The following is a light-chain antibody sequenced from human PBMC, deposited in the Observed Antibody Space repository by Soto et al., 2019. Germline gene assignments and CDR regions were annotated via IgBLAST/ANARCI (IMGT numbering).Light chain of an antibody. Sequence: IAFTQSPGTRSLSPLEVGTPSVRAIQSLSNNIYLAWYQQKPGQAPRRLIYGASSRATGIPNRFSGSGSGTDFTLTISRLEPEDFAVYYCQQYGNSPQTFGQGTMVDI. J-gene: IGKJ1*01. V-gene: IGKV3-20*01. CDR3: QQYGNSPQT. CDR2: GAS. CDR1: QSLSNNIY.